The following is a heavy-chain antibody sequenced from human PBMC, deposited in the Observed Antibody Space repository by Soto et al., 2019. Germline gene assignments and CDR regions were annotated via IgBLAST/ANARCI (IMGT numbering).Heavy chain of an antibody. J-gene: IGHJ4*02. Sequence: GGSLRVSSAASGLPTSDHYFDWVRQAPVKGRYLVGGNRKKAISYRTEYAEYVKGRYTIARDDTKNSLYLQMNSLKTEDAAVYYCARVARRRVGVREYYFDYWGQGTLVTVSS. CDR3: ARVARRRVGVREYYFDY. CDR1: GLPTSDHY. D-gene: IGHD3-16*01. CDR2: NRKKAISYRT. V-gene: IGHV3-72*01.